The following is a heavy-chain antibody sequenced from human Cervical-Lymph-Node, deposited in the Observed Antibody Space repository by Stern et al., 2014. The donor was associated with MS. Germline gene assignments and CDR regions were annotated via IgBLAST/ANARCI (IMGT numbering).Heavy chain of an antibody. CDR2: INPGDSDT. J-gene: IGHJ5*02. CDR1: GYSFTSYW. Sequence: EVQLAESGAEVKKPGESLKISCKGSGYSFTSYWIGWVRQMPGKGLEWMGIINPGDSDTTNSPSCQGQVTISADKSISTAYLQWSSLKASDTAMYYCARRHCSSRRCGWFDPWGQGTLVTVSS. D-gene: IGHD2-2*01. V-gene: IGHV5-51*01. CDR3: ARRHCSSRRCGWFDP.